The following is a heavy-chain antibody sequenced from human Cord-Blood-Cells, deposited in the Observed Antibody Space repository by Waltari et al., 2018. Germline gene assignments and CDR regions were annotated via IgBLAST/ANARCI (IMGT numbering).Heavy chain of an antibody. Sequence: QVQLVQSGAEVKKLGASVKVSCKASGYTFTSYYMHWVRQAPGQGLEWMGIINPSGGSTSYAQKFQGRVTMTRDTSTSTVYMELSSLRSEDTAVYYCAREPGPLYYYYGMDVWGQGTTVTVSS. CDR1: GYTFTSYY. V-gene: IGHV1-46*01. CDR2: INPSGGST. J-gene: IGHJ6*02. CDR3: AREPGPLYYYYGMDV. D-gene: IGHD2-2*01.